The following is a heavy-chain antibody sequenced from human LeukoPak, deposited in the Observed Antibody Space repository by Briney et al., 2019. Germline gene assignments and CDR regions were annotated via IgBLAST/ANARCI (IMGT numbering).Heavy chain of an antibody. V-gene: IGHV4-39*01. Sequence: SETLSLTCTVSGGSISSSSYYWGWIRQPPGKGLEWIGGIYYSGSTYYTPSLKSRVTISVDTSKNQFSLKLSSVTAADTAVYYCARLSPYYDILTGYSYYFDYRGQGTLVTVSS. CDR2: IYYSGST. J-gene: IGHJ4*02. CDR3: ARLSPYYDILTGYSYYFDY. D-gene: IGHD3-9*01. CDR1: GGSISSSSYY.